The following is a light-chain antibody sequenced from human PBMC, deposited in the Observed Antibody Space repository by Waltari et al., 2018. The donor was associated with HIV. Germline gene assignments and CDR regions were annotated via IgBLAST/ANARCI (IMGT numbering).Light chain of an antibody. Sequence: EIVLTQSPAPLSLSPGERATLPCRASQSVTTNLAWYHHNPGHAPRLLIYDASNRATGIPARFTGSGSGTDFALTISNLEPEDFAVYYCQQRGNWPMYTFGQGTKLEIK. V-gene: IGKV3-11*01. J-gene: IGKJ2*01. CDR2: DAS. CDR1: QSVTTN. CDR3: QQRGNWPMYT.